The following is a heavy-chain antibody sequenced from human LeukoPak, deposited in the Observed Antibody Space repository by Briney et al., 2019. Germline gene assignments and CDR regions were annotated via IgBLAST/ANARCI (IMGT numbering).Heavy chain of an antibody. CDR2: INPNSGGT. D-gene: IGHD1-14*01. Sequence: GASVKVSCNASGYTFTGYYMHWVRQAPGQGLEWMGWINPNSGGTNYAQKFQGRVTMTRDTSISTAYMELSRLRSDDTAVYYCARGLYMSRDAFDIWGQGTMVTVSS. CDR3: ARGLYMSRDAFDI. CDR1: GYTFTGYY. V-gene: IGHV1-2*02. J-gene: IGHJ3*02.